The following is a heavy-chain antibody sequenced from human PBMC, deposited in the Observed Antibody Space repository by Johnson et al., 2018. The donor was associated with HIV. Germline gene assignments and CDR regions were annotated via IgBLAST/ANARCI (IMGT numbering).Heavy chain of an antibody. Sequence: VQLVESGGGLVQPGGSLRLSCAASGFTFSSYWMSLVRQAPGKGLEWVANIKQDGSGNIVYADSVKVRFTISRDNAKNSLYLQMNSLRAEDTAFYYCAKDTGAFDIWGQGTMVTVSS. V-gene: IGHV3-7*05. CDR3: AKDTGAFDI. CDR1: GFTFSSYW. D-gene: IGHD4-17*01. CDR2: IKQDGSGNI. J-gene: IGHJ3*02.